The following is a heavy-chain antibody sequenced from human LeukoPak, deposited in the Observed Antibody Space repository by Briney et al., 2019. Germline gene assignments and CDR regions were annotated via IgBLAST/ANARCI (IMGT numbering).Heavy chain of an antibody. J-gene: IGHJ6*02. CDR3: AKGDIVVVPAAIFYYYYGMDV. Sequence: GGSLRLSCAACGFTFSSYAMSLVRQAPGKGLEWVSAISGSGGSTYYADSVKGRFTISRDNSKNTLYLQMNSLRAEDTAVYYCAKGDIVVVPAAIFYYYYGMDVWGQGTTVTVSS. V-gene: IGHV3-23*01. CDR1: GFTFSSYA. D-gene: IGHD2-2*01. CDR2: ISGSGGST.